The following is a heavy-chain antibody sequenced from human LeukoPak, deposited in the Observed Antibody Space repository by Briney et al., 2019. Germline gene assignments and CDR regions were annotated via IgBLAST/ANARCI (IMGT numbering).Heavy chain of an antibody. CDR3: ATVLAAAGDC. D-gene: IGHD6-13*01. CDR2: IYYSGST. J-gene: IGHJ4*02. CDR1: GGSISSSSYY. V-gene: IGHV4-39*01. Sequence: PSETLSLTCTVSGGSISSSSYYWGWIRQPPGKGLEWIGSIYYSGSTYYNPSLNRRVTISVDPSKNQFSLKLSSVTAADTAVYYCATVLAAAGDCWGQGTLVTVSS.